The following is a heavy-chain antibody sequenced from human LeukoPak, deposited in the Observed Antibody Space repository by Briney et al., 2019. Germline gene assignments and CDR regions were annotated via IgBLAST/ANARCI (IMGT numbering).Heavy chain of an antibody. CDR1: GGTFSSYA. CDR3: AREGLSGGNSPY. J-gene: IGHJ4*02. Sequence: GGSVKVSCKASGGTFSSYAISWVRQAPGQGLEWMGRIIPILGIANYAQRFQGRVTITADKSTSTAYMELSSLRSEDTAVYYCAREGLSGGNSPYWGQGTLVTVSS. V-gene: IGHV1-69*04. CDR2: IIPILGIA. D-gene: IGHD4-23*01.